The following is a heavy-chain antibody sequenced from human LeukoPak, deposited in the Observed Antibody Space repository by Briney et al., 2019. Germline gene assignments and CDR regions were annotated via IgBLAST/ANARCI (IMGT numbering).Heavy chain of an antibody. D-gene: IGHD1-20*01. V-gene: IGHV4-30-2*05. CDR3: ARDNRYNWNYYDY. Sequence: PSETLSLTCAVSGGSISSGGYSWSWIRQPPGKGLEWIGYIYHSGSTYYNPSLKSRVTISVDTSKNQLSLKLSSVTAADTAVYYCARDNRYNWNYYDYWGQGTLVTVSS. CDR2: IYHSGST. CDR1: GGSISSGGYS. J-gene: IGHJ4*02.